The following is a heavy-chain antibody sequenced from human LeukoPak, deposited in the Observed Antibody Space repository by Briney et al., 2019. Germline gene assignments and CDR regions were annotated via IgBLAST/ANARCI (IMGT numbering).Heavy chain of an antibody. V-gene: IGHV3-7*01. CDR1: GFTFSSYW. CDR3: ARDREAVADYYFDY. J-gene: IGHJ4*02. D-gene: IGHD6-19*01. Sequence: GGSLRLSCAASGFTFSSYWMSWVRQAPGKGLEWVANIKQDGSEKYYVDSVKGRFTISRDNAKNSLYLQMNSLRAEDTAVYYCARDREAVADYYFDYWGQGTQVTVSS. CDR2: IKQDGSEK.